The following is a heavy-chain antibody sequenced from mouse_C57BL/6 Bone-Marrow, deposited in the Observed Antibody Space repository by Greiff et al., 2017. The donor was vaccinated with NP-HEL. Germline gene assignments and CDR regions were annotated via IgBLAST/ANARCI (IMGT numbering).Heavy chain of an antibody. J-gene: IGHJ1*03. CDR2: IRNKANGYTT. CDR1: GFTFTDYY. CDR3: ASHYGSSPYWYFEV. D-gene: IGHD1-1*01. V-gene: IGHV7-3*01. Sequence: EVKLQESGGGLVQPGGSLSLSCAASGFTFTDYYMSWVRQPPGKALEWLGFIRNKANGYTTEYSASVKGRFTISRDNSQSILYLQMNALRAEDSATYCWASHYGSSPYWYFEVWGTGTTVTVSS.